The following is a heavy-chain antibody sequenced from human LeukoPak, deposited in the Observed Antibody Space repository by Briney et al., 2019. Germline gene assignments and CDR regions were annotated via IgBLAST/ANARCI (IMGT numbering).Heavy chain of an antibody. CDR1: EFTFSSYG. D-gene: IGHD4-17*01. CDR3: AKDPVDYGDYEGYFDY. V-gene: IGHV3-30*18. J-gene: IGHJ4*02. CDR2: ISYDGSNK. Sequence: GGSLRLSCAASEFTFSSYGMHWVRQAPGKGLEWVAVISYDGSNKYYADSVKGRFTISRDNSKNTLYLQMNSLRAEDTAVYYCAKDPVDYGDYEGYFDYWGQGTLVTVSS.